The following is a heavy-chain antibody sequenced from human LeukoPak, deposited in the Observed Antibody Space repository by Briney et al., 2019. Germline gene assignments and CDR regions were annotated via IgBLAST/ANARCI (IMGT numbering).Heavy chain of an antibody. CDR2: IYYSGST. Sequence: SESLCLTCTVSGGSICISNDYTGWGRHPPGEGLEWSGYIYYSGSTNYNPSLKSRVTISVDTSKNQFSLKLSSVTAADTAVYSCARDLSVRGCSGGSCYSGAFRRWFDPWGQGTLVTVSS. CDR1: GGSICISNDY. J-gene: IGHJ5*02. D-gene: IGHD2-15*01. V-gene: IGHV4-61*01. CDR3: ARDLSVRGCSGGSCYSGAFRRWFDP.